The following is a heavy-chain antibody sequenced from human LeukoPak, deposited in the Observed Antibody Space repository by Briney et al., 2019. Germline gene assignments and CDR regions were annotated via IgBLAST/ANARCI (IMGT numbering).Heavy chain of an antibody. J-gene: IGHJ5*02. Sequence: GGSLRLSCAASGFTFSTYAIHWVRQAPGKGLEWVAVISDDGSTKYYADSVKGRFTISRDNSKNMLYLQMNSLRAVDSAVYYCARDLIAVTGTGFWFDPRGQGTLVTVSS. CDR3: ARDLIAVTGTGFWFDP. CDR2: ISDDGSTK. CDR1: GFTFSTYA. D-gene: IGHD6-19*01. V-gene: IGHV3-30-3*01.